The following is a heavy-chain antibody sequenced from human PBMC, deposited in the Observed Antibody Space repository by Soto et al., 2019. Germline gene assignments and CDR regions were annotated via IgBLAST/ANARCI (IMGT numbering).Heavy chain of an antibody. CDR3: ARFGSGYHLDY. Sequence: EVQLVESGGGLVKPGGSLRLSCAASGFTFSSYSMIWVRQAPGKGLEWVSSITSSTSYIYYADSVKGRFTISRDNAKNPLYLQMNSRRAEDTAVYYCARFGSGYHLDYWGQGTLVTVSS. CDR1: GFTFSSYS. CDR2: ITSSTSYI. D-gene: IGHD2-2*01. J-gene: IGHJ4*02. V-gene: IGHV3-21*01.